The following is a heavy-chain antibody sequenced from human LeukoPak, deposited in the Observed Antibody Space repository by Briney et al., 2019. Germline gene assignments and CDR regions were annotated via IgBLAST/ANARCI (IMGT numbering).Heavy chain of an antibody. CDR2: IKTYNGDT. D-gene: IGHD6-19*01. Sequence: ASVKVSCKASGYTFTSYDFNWVRQAPGQGLEWMGWIKTYNGDTNTAQKFLDRIIMTTDKSTGTAYMELRSLRSDDTAVYYCAKDGGQQWLTNYYSYGMDVWGQGTTVIVSS. CDR1: GYTFTSYD. J-gene: IGHJ6*02. CDR3: AKDGGQQWLTNYYSYGMDV. V-gene: IGHV1-18*01.